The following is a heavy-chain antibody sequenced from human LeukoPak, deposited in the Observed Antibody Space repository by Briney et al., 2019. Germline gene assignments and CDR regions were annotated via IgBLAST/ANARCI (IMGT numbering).Heavy chain of an antibody. V-gene: IGHV4-59*08. J-gene: IGHJ4*02. D-gene: IGHD4-17*01. Sequence: SETLSLTCTVSGGSISSYYWSWIRPPPGKGLEWIGYIYYSGSTNYNPSLKSRVTISVDTSKNQFSLKLSSVTAADTAVYYCAGYGDYEGYWGQGTLVTVSS. CDR2: IYYSGST. CDR1: GGSISSYY. CDR3: AGYGDYEGY.